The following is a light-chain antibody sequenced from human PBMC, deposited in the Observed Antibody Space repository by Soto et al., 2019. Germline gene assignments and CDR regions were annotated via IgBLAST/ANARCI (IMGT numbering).Light chain of an antibody. Sequence: EIVMTQSPTTLSVSPGARATLSCRASQSVSTNLAWYQQKPGQSPRLLIYGTSTRATGVPARFSGAGSGTEFTLTINSLQSEDFAVYFCHQYNFWPTFGQGTKVDIK. CDR3: HQYNFWPT. V-gene: IGKV3-15*01. CDR2: GTS. CDR1: QSVSTN. J-gene: IGKJ1*01.